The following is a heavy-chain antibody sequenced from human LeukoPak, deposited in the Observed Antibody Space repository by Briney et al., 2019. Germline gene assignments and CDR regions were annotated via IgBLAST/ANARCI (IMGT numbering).Heavy chain of an antibody. Sequence: GGSLRLSCAASGLSISNFWMHWVRQAPGKGLEWVAIIDKDGNEIKYVDSVKGRFTLSRDNPKNSVYLQMNSLRTEDTALYYCVTDGDKWNDFEYWGQGTLVTVSS. CDR1: GLSISNFW. V-gene: IGHV3-7*01. CDR2: IDKDGNEI. D-gene: IGHD1-1*01. CDR3: VTDGDKWNDFEY. J-gene: IGHJ4*02.